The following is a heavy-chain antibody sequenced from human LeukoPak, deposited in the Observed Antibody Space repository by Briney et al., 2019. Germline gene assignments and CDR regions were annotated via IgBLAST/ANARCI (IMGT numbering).Heavy chain of an antibody. CDR1: GGSVSESLYF. Sequence: SETLSLTCTVSGGSVSESLYFWSWIRQPPGKGLEWIGEISYSGTTNYNPSLKTRVSISLDTSKNQFSLRLTSVTAADTAVYYCARDLTAGVRWFDPWGQGTLVIVSS. D-gene: IGHD6-13*01. V-gene: IGHV4-61*01. CDR3: ARDLTAGVRWFDP. J-gene: IGHJ5*02. CDR2: ISYSGTT.